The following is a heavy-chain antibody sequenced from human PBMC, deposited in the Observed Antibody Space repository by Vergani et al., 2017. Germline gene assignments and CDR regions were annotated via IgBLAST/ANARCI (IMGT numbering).Heavy chain of an antibody. CDR1: GAYVGSGGYY. V-gene: IGHV4-30-4*08. CDR2: IYYSGST. D-gene: IGHD2-2*01. J-gene: IGHJ3*02. CDR3: ASYIVVVPAAAPLDAFDI. Sequence: QVQLQESGPGLVKASQTLSLTCSVSGAYVGSGGYYWSWVRQPPGKGLEWIGYIYYSGSTYFNPSLKSLVTISVDTSKNQFSLKLSSVTAADTAVYYCASYIVVVPAAAPLDAFDIWGQGTMVTVSS.